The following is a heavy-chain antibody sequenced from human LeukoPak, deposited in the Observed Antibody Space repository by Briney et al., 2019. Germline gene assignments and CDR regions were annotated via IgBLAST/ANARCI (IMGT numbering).Heavy chain of an antibody. V-gene: IGHV4-4*07. CDR1: GGSISSYY. Sequence: NPSETLFLTCTVSGGSISSYYWSWIRQPAGKGLEWIGRIYTSGSTNYNPSLKSRVTMSVDTSKNQFSLKLSSVTAADTAVYYCARDTKDYGDYGYGMDVWGQGTTVTVSS. CDR3: ARDTKDYGDYGYGMDV. D-gene: IGHD4-17*01. J-gene: IGHJ6*02. CDR2: IYTSGST.